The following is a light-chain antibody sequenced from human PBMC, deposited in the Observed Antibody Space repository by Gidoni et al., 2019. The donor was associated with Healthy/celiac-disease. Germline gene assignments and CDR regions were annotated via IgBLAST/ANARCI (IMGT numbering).Light chain of an antibody. J-gene: IGLJ2*01. CDR1: SSDVGGYNY. CDR3: SSYTSSSTLV. CDR2: DVS. V-gene: IGLV2-14*03. Sequence: QSALTQPASVSVSPVQSITISCTGTSSDVGGYNYVSWYQQHPGKAPKLMIYDVSNRPSGVSNRFSGSKSGKTASLTISGLQAEDEADYYCSSYTSSSTLVFGGGTKLTVL.